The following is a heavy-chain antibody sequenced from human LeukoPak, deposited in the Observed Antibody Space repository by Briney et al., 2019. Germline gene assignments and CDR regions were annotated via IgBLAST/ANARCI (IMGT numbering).Heavy chain of an antibody. CDR1: GFTFSICA. CDR2: VNHSGYT. CDR3: ARMTTGHDF. Sequence: GSLRLSCAASGFTFSICAMSWVRQAPGKGLEWIGEVNHSGYTNDNPSLKSRVTISVDTSKNQFSLRLRSVTAADTAVYFCARMTTGHDFWGQGTLVTVSS. J-gene: IGHJ4*02. D-gene: IGHD4-17*01. V-gene: IGHV4-34*01.